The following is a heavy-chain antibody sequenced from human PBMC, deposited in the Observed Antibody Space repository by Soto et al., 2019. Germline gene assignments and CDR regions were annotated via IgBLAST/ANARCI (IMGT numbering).Heavy chain of an antibody. D-gene: IGHD6-19*01. CDR3: ARDKIHYSSGWFVGLYYYYYGMDV. CDR2: ISYDGSNK. Sequence: GGSLRLSCAASGFTFSSYAMHWVRQAPGKGLEWVAVISYDGSNKYYADSVKGRFTISRDNSKNTLYLQMNSLRAEDTAVYYCARDKIHYSSGWFVGLYYYYYGMDVWGQGTTVTVSS. J-gene: IGHJ6*02. CDR1: GFTFSSYA. V-gene: IGHV3-30-3*01.